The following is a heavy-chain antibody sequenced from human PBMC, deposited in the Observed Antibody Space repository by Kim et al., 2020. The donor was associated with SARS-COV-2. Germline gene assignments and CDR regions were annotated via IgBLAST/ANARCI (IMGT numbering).Heavy chain of an antibody. CDR1: GFTFGDYA. D-gene: IGHD6-19*01. V-gene: IGHV3-49*03. CDR2: IRSKAYGGTT. CDR3: TRLTPVAGTDY. Sequence: GSLRLSCTASGFTFGDYAMSWFRQAPGKGLEWVGFIRSKAYGGTTEYAASVKGRFTISRDDSKSIAYLQMNSLKTEDTAVYYCTRLTPVAGTDYWGQGTLVTVSS. J-gene: IGHJ4*02.